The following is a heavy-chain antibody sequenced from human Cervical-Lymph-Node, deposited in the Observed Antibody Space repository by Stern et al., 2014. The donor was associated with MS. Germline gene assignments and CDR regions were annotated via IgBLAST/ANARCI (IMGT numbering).Heavy chain of an antibody. Sequence: EVQLVESGGGLVQPGGSLRLSCAASGFTFSNYDMHWVRQVTGKGLEWVSAIGFVGDTYYSGSVKGRFTISRDNAKNALYLQMSGLRVGDTAVYYCARVHSGTYQDYWGQGTLVSVSS. V-gene: IGHV3-13*01. CDR1: GFTFSNYD. CDR3: ARVHSGTYQDY. CDR2: IGFVGDT. J-gene: IGHJ4*02. D-gene: IGHD1-26*01.